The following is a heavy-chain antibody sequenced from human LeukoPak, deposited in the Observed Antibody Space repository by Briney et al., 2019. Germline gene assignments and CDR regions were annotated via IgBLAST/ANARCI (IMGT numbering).Heavy chain of an antibody. Sequence: GGSLRLSCAATGFTFSRFGMHWVRQAPGKGLEWLALIWKDGSDEYYADSVKGRFTISRDNSKNTLYLQMNSLRAEDTAVYYCAREEEFELPASLDYWGQGTVVTLPS. CDR1: GFTFSRFG. J-gene: IGHJ4*02. CDR3: AREEEFELPASLDY. CDR2: IWKDGSDE. V-gene: IGHV3-33*01. D-gene: IGHD2-15*01.